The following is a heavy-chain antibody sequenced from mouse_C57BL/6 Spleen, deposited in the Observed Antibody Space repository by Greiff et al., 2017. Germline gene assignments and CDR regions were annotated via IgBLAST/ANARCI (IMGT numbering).Heavy chain of an antibody. Sequence: EVQLVESGGGLVKPGGSLKLSCAASGFTFSSYAMSWVRQTPEKRLEWVATISDGGSYTYYPDNVKGRFTISRDNAKNNLSLQMSHLKSEDTAMYYCARGIYDGYYEYFDVWGTGTTVTVSS. V-gene: IGHV5-4*01. D-gene: IGHD2-3*01. CDR2: ISDGGSYT. CDR3: ARGIYDGYYEYFDV. CDR1: GFTFSSYA. J-gene: IGHJ1*03.